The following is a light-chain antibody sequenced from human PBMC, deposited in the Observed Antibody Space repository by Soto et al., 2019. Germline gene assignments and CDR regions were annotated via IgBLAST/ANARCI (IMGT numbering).Light chain of an antibody. CDR1: QTISSW. CDR3: QQYNSYSKT. CDR2: KAS. Sequence: DIQMTQSPSTLSGSVGDRVTITYRASQTISSWLAWYQQKPGKAPKLLIYKASTLKSGVPSRFSGSGSGTEFTLTISSLQPDGSASYYCQQYNSYSKTFGQGTKVDI. V-gene: IGKV1-5*03. J-gene: IGKJ1*01.